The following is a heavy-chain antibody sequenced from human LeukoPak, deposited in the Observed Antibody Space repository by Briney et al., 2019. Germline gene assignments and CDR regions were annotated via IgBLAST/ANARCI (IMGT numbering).Heavy chain of an antibody. V-gene: IGHV1-18*01. CDR3: ARTSPGGIYYYYYMDV. D-gene: IGHD2-2*01. Sequence: ASVKVSCKASGYTFTSYGISWVRQAAGQGLEWMGWISAYNGNTNYAQKLQGRVTMTTYTSTSTAYMELRSLRSDDTAVYYCARTSPGGIYYYYYMDVWGKGTTVTVSS. J-gene: IGHJ6*03. CDR1: GYTFTSYG. CDR2: ISAYNGNT.